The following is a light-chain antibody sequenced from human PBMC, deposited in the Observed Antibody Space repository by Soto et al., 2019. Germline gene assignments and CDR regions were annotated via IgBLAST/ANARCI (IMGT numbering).Light chain of an antibody. V-gene: IGKV3-15*01. J-gene: IGKJ4*01. CDR3: QHYHDWPGT. CDR1: QSVATN. CDR2: GAS. Sequence: EIVLTQSPAILSVSPGERVTLSCGASQSVATNLAWYQQKPGQAPRLLIYGASSRASGIPARFSGSGSGAEFTLTISVLQSEDFVVYYCQHYHDWPGTFGGGTKVDSK.